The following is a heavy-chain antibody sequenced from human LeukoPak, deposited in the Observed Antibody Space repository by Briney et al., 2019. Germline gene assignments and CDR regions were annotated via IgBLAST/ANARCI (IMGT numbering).Heavy chain of an antibody. CDR3: ARAAITMVRGVIITIRIFDY. V-gene: IGHV1-18*01. D-gene: IGHD3-10*01. Sequence: ASVKVSCKASGYTFTSYGISWVRQAPGQGLEWMGWISAYNGNTNYAQKLQGRVTMTTDTSTSTAYMELRSLGSDDTAVYYCARAAITMVRGVIITIRIFDYWGQGTLVTVSS. J-gene: IGHJ4*02. CDR2: ISAYNGNT. CDR1: GYTFTSYG.